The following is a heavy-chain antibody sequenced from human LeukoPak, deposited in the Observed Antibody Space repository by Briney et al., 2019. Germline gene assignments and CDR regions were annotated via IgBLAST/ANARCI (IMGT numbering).Heavy chain of an antibody. CDR2: INHSGST. CDR3: ARHGGSSWNFDY. V-gene: IGHV4-34*01. D-gene: IGHD6-13*01. Sequence: PSETLSLTCAVYGGSFSGYYWSWIRQPPGKGLEWIGEINHSGSTNYNPSLKSRVTISVDTSKNQFSLKLSSVTAADTAVYYCARHGGSSWNFDYWGQGTLVTVSS. CDR1: GGSFSGYY. J-gene: IGHJ4*02.